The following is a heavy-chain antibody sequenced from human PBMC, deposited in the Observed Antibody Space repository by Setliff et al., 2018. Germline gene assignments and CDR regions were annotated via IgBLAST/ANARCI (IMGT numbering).Heavy chain of an antibody. V-gene: IGHV1-3*01. CDR3: AKSLYFYDSSGYYYDRDYYYYMDV. CDR1: GYPFTSNS. J-gene: IGHJ6*03. D-gene: IGHD3-22*01. Sequence: ASVKVSCKASGYPFTSNSMHWVRQAPGQRLEWMGWINAGNGYTKYSQKFQGRVTITRDTSATTACMELSSLRAEDTAVYYCAKSLYFYDSSGYYYDRDYYYYMDVWGKGTTVTVSS. CDR2: INAGNGYT.